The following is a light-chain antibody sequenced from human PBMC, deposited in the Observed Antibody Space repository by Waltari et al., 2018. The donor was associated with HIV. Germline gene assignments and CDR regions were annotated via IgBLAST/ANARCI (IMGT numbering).Light chain of an antibody. CDR1: TSNIGTNH. V-gene: IGLV1-47*01. CDR3: ATWDDSLSGRWV. J-gene: IGLJ3*02. CDR2: KNS. Sequence: QSVLTQPPSASGSPGQRGTISCFGSTSNIGTNHVYWYQQLPGAAPRLLIYKNSQRPAGVHDRFSGSKSGTAASLAISGLRSEDEAEYYCATWDDSLSGRWVFGGGTKLTVL.